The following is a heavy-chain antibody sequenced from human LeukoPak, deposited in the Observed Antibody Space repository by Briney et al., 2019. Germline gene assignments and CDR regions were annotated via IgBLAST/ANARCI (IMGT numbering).Heavy chain of an antibody. CDR1: GFTFDDYA. CDR2: ISWNSGSI. V-gene: IGHV3-9*01. CDR3: AKASARLGELSLFPPDY. J-gene: IGHJ4*02. Sequence: PGRSLRLSCAASGFTFDDYAMHWVRQAPGKGLEWVSGISWNSGSIGYADSVKGRSTISRDNAKNSLYLQMNSLRAEDTALYYCAKASARLGELSLFPPDYWGQGTLVTVSS. D-gene: IGHD3-16*02.